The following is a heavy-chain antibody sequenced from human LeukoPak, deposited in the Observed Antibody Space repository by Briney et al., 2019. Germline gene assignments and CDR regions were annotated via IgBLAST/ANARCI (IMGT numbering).Heavy chain of an antibody. CDR2: INHSGST. Sequence: SETLSLTCAVYGGSFSGYYWSWIRQPPGKGLEWIGEINHSGSTNYNPSLKSRVTISVNTSKNQFSLKLSSVTAADTAVYYCARGGTKTYYCDSSGYYYNWFDPWGQGTLVTVSS. CDR3: ARGGTKTYYCDSSGYYYNWFDP. V-gene: IGHV4-34*01. J-gene: IGHJ5*02. D-gene: IGHD3-22*01. CDR1: GGSFSGYY.